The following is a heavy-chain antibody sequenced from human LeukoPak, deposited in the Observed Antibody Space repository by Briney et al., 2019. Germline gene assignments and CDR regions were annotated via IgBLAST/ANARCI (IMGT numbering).Heavy chain of an antibody. CDR2: SVSGGSDT. J-gene: IGHJ4*02. CDR1: GFTFSADW. D-gene: IGHD6-13*01. Sequence: GGSLRLSCAASGFTFSADWMHWVRQAPGKGLVWVARSVSGGSDTRYADSVRGRFTMSRDNAKNTLYLQMNSLRAEDTAVYYCARAPYSSSALDYWGQGTLVTVSS. CDR3: ARAPYSSSALDY. V-gene: IGHV3-74*01.